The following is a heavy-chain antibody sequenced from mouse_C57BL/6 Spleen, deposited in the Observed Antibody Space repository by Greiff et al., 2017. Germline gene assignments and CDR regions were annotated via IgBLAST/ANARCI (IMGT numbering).Heavy chain of an antibody. CDR3: ARRDGLDY. J-gene: IGHJ2*01. Sequence: DVKLVESGGGLVKPGGSLKLSCAASGFTFSDYGMHWVRQAPEKGLEWVAYISRGSSTIYYADTVKGRFTISRDNAKNTLFLQMTSLRSEDTAMYYCARRDGLDYWGQGTTLTVSS. V-gene: IGHV5-17*01. CDR2: ISRGSSTI. D-gene: IGHD1-1*01. CDR1: GFTFSDYG.